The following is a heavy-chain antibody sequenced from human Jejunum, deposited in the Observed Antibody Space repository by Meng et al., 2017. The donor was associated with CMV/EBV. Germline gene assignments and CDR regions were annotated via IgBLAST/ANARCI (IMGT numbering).Heavy chain of an antibody. D-gene: IGHD2-15*01. J-gene: IGHJ6*02. CDR2: ISWGSGCI. CDR3: AKDIRYCSGGACTPGNYDYFYGMDV. Sequence: WFRQPPGKGVAWVSGISWGSGCIGCADSVKGRFTISRGNAKKSLYLQMNNLTAADTAFYYCAKDIRYCSGGACTPGNYDYFYGMDVWGQGTTVTVSS. V-gene: IGHV3-9*01.